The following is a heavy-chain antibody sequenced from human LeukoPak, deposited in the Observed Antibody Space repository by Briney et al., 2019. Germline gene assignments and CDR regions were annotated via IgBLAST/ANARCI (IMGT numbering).Heavy chain of an antibody. CDR2: IYAVDSDI. D-gene: IGHD3-10*01. J-gene: IGHJ3*02. Sequence: GESLKISCQASGYSFSSYYIGWVRQLPGKGLEWMGIIYAVDSDIRYSPSFEGQVTISVAKSTTTAYLQWSSLKASDSAIYYCARLGVMVRGASDQITAFDIWGQGTLATISS. CDR1: GYSFSSYY. CDR3: ARLGVMVRGASDQITAFDI. V-gene: IGHV5-51*01.